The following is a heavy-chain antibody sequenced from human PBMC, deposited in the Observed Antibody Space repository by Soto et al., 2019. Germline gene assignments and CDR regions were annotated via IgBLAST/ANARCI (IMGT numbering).Heavy chain of an antibody. J-gene: IGHJ5*02. CDR1: GYTFTSYG. D-gene: IGHD5-18*01. V-gene: IGHV1-18*01. Sequence: QVQLVQSGTEVKKPGASVMVSCKTSGYTFTSYGVSWVRQAPGQGLEWMGLISPYNGDTIYARKFQGRVTVTADTATSTVYMELRSLRSDDTAVYYCGRDASSGYRGWWDPWGQGTLVTVSS. CDR2: ISPYNGDT. CDR3: GRDASSGYRGWWDP.